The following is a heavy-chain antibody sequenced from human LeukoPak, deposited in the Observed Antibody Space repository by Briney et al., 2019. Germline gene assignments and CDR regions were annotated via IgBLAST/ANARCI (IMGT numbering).Heavy chain of an antibody. Sequence: GESLKISCKGSGYSFTNYWIGWVRQMPGKGLEWMGIIYPGDSDTRYSPSFQGQVTISADKSISTAYLQWSSLKASDTAMYYCARGVGGTDNAEYFQHWGQGTLVTVSS. CDR1: GYSFTNYW. CDR3: ARGVGGTDNAEYFQH. CDR2: IYPGDSDT. V-gene: IGHV5-51*01. D-gene: IGHD1-1*01. J-gene: IGHJ1*01.